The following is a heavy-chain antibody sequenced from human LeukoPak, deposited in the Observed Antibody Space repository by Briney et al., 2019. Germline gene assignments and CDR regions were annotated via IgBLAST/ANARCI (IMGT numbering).Heavy chain of an antibody. CDR1: GFIFKNYA. Sequence: QPGGSLRLSCAASGFIFKNYAMSWVRQAPGKGLEWVSIISGTSDTTRYGDSVRGRFTTSRDNPRNTLYLQMNSLRVDGTAVYYCAKADATIGGAFDIWGQGTMVTVSS. V-gene: IGHV3-23*01. D-gene: IGHD3-3*01. CDR2: ISGTSDTT. CDR3: AKADATIGGAFDI. J-gene: IGHJ3*02.